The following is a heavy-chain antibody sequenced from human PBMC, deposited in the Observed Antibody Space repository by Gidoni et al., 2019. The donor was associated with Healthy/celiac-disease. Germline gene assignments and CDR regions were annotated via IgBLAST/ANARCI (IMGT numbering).Heavy chain of an antibody. J-gene: IGHJ6*02. CDR3: ARDAGGNSGWGYYYGMDV. V-gene: IGHV3-30-3*01. CDR1: GFTFSSYA. CDR2: ISYDGSNK. Sequence: QVQLVESGGGVVQPGRSLRLSCAASGFTFSSYAMHWVRQAPGKGLEWVAVISYDGSNKYYADSVKGRFTISRDNSKNTLYLQMNSLRAEDTAVYYCARDAGGNSGWGYYYGMDVWGQGTTVTVSS. D-gene: IGHD2-21*02.